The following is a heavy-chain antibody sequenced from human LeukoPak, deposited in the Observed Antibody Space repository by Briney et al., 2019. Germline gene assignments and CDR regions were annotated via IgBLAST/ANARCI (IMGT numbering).Heavy chain of an antibody. CDR3: AADSRRSSGWFLPDRFDI. CDR2: FDPEAGET. D-gene: IGHD6-19*01. J-gene: IGHJ3*02. CDR1: GYTLTDLS. Sequence: ASVKVSCKVSGYTLTDLSMHWVRQTPGSGPEWMGGFDPEAGETVYAQKLQGRVTMTDDTSTDTAYMELSSLRSEDTAVYYCAADSRRSSGWFLPDRFDIWGQGTKVTVSS. V-gene: IGHV1-24*01.